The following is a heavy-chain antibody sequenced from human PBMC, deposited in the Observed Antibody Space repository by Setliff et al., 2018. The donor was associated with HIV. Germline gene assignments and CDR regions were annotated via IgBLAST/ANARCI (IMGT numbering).Heavy chain of an antibody. J-gene: IGHJ4*02. D-gene: IGHD3-10*01. Sequence: SETLSLTCDVSGGSISSNSWWTWVRQPPGKGLEWIGQIYHGGNTRYNPSLKSRLTMSIDKSKNQVSLELSSVTAEDTAVYYCTPTDYGGSDYWGQGTLVTVSS. V-gene: IGHV4-4*02. CDR3: TPTDYGGSDY. CDR2: IYHGGNT. CDR1: GGSISSNSW.